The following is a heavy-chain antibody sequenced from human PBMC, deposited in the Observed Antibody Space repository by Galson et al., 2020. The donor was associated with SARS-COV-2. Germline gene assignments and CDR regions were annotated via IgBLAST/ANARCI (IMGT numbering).Heavy chain of an antibody. V-gene: IGHV4-59*01. CDR2: IYYSGST. Sequence: SETLSLTCTVSGGSISSYYWSWIRQPPGKGLEWIGYIYYSGSTNYNPSLKSRVTISVDTSKNQFSLKLSSVTAADTAVYYCARMVPQLGDLDAFDIWGQGTMVTVSS. CDR1: GGSISSYY. CDR3: ARMVPQLGDLDAFDI. J-gene: IGHJ3*02. D-gene: IGHD6-6*01.